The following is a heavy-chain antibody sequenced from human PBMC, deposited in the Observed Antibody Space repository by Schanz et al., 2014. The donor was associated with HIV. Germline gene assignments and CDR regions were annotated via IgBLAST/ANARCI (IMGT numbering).Heavy chain of an antibody. CDR2: INPSSGGT. D-gene: IGHD7-27*01. J-gene: IGHJ5*02. V-gene: IGHV1-2*02. Sequence: QVQLVQSGAEVKKPGSSVKVSCKASGGSFSSYAINWVRQAPGQGLEWMGGINPSSGGTNYAQKFQGRVTMTRDTSISTAYMELRRLRSDDTAVYYCARDGTELGYNWFDPWGQGTLVTVSS. CDR3: ARDGTELGYNWFDP. CDR1: GGSFSSYA.